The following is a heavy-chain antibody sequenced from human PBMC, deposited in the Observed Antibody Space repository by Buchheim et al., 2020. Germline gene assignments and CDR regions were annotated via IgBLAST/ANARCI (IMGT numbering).Heavy chain of an antibody. J-gene: IGHJ4*02. CDR2: ISGSGGST. CDR3: AKLGIRYGSGSSLLGEFDY. V-gene: IGHV3-23*01. Sequence: EVQLLESGGGLVQPGGSLRLSCAASGFTFSSYAMSWVRQAPGKGLEWVSAISGSGGSTYYADSVKGRFTISRANYKNKLYLQMNSLRAKDTAVYYCAKLGIRYGSGSSLLGEFDYWGQGTL. CDR1: GFTFSSYA. D-gene: IGHD3-10*01.